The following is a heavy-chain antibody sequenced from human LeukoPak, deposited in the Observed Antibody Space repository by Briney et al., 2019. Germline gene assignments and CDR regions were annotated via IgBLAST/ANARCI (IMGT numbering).Heavy chain of an antibody. V-gene: IGHV4-34*01. Sequence: SETLSLTCAVYGGSFSGYYWSWIRQPPGKGLEWIGEINHSGSTNYNPSLKSRVTISVDTSKNQFSLKLSSVTAADTAVYYCARVTSYGYDYWGQGTLVTVSS. CDR2: INHSGST. CDR1: GGSFSGYY. D-gene: IGHD5-18*01. CDR3: ARVTSYGYDY. J-gene: IGHJ4*02.